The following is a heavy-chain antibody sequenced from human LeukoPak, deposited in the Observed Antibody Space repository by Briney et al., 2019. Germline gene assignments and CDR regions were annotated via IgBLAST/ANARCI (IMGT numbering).Heavy chain of an antibody. V-gene: IGHV3-74*01. Sequence: GGSLRLSCTASGFTFGDYAMSWFRQAPGKGLVWVSRINNDGSSASYVDSVKGRFTISRDNAKNTLFLQMNSLRAEDTAVYYCARRGTGHGMDVWGQGTTVIVSS. J-gene: IGHJ6*02. CDR3: ARRGTGHGMDV. D-gene: IGHD1-1*01. CDR2: INNDGSSA. CDR1: GFTFGDYA.